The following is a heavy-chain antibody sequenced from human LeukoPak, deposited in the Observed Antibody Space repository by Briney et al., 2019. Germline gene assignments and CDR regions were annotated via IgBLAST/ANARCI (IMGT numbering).Heavy chain of an antibody. CDR3: ATALFSSTWYAGSDY. CDR1: GYSFTSFW. D-gene: IGHD6-13*01. J-gene: IGHJ4*02. CDR2: FYPGDSDT. V-gene: IGHV5-51*01. Sequence: GESLKISCKGSGYSFTSFWIGWVRQMPGKGLEWMGVFYPGDSDTRYSPSFQGQVTISADKSVNTAYLQWSSLKASDTAMYYCATALFSSTWYAGSDYWGQGTLVTVPS.